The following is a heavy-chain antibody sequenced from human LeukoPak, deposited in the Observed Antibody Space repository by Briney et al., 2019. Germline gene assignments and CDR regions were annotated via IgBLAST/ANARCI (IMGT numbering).Heavy chain of an antibody. J-gene: IGHJ3*02. CDR1: GGSFSGYY. D-gene: IGHD3-9*01. V-gene: IGHV4-34*01. CDR3: ARCNLSDYDTLTGYYSRDAFDI. CDR2: INHSGST. Sequence: SETLSLTCAVYGGSFSGYYWSWIRQPPGKGLEWIGEINHSGSTNYNPSLKSRVTISVDTSKNQFSLKLSSVTAADTAAYYWARCNLSDYDTLTGYYSRDAFDIWGQGTMVTVSS.